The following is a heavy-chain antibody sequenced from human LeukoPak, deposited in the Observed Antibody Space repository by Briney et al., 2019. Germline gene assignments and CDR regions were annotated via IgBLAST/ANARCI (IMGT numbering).Heavy chain of an antibody. CDR1: GGSISSNGYY. D-gene: IGHD5-18*01. CDR2: IYYSGST. J-gene: IGHJ4*02. CDR3: ARSGLQLWPQYYFDY. Sequence: SETLSLTCTVSGGSISSNGYYWAWFRQPPGKGLEWIGSIYYSGSTNYNPSLKSRVTISVDTSKNQFSLKLSSVTAADTAVYYCARSGLQLWPQYYFDYWGQGTLVTVSS. V-gene: IGHV4-39*07.